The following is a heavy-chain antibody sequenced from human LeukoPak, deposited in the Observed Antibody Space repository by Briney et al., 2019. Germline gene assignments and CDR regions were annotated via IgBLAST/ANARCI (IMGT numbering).Heavy chain of an antibody. V-gene: IGHV4-4*02. CDR3: ARGRSGYGSHYGMDI. Sequence: SGTLSLTCAVSGGSISSTNWWSWVRQSPGKGLEWIGEIYHSGSTNYNPSLKSRVTISLDKSKNQVSLKLSSVTAADTAVYYCARGRSGYGSHYGMDIWGKGTTVTVSS. CDR2: IYHSGST. D-gene: IGHD5-12*01. CDR1: GGSISSTNW. J-gene: IGHJ6*04.